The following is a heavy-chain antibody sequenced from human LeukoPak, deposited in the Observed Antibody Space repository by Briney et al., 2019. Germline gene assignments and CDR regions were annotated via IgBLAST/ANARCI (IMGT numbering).Heavy chain of an antibody. J-gene: IGHJ4*02. Sequence: PGGSLRLSCVASGFTFGTYWMTWVRQAPGKGLEWVANINQGGSEKHYLGSVEGRFTVSRDNAKNSVYLQMSSLRAEDMAVYYCARDLPDYWGQGTLVTVSS. V-gene: IGHV3-7*03. CDR3: ARDLPDY. CDR1: GFTFGTYW. CDR2: INQGGSEK.